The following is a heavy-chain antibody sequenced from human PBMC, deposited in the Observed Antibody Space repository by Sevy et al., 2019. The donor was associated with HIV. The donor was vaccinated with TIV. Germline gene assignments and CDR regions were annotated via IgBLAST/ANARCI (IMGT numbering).Heavy chain of an antibody. V-gene: IGHV3-48*03. CDR2: ISNSGSTI. Sequence: GSLRLSCTASGFTFSSYEMNWVRQAPGKGLEWVSYISNSGSTIHYSDSVKGRFTISRDNAKNSLYLQMNSLRAEDTAVYYCARDLPPSATTVPHFDYWGRRTLVTVSS. CDR1: GFTFSSYE. CDR3: ARDLPPSATTVPHFDY. D-gene: IGHD4-17*01. J-gene: IGHJ4*02.